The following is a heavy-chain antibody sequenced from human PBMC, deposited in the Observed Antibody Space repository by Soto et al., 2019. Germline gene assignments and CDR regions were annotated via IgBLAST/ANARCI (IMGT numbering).Heavy chain of an antibody. CDR1: GFTFISYA. D-gene: IGHD3-22*01. J-gene: IGHJ4*02. V-gene: IGHV3-23*01. CDR2: ISGSGGST. CDR3: AKSRGVYDMPPDGFKYYFDY. Sequence: PGGSLTLSCAASGFTFISYAMSWVRQAPGKGLEWVSAISGSGGSTYYADSVKGRFATSRDNSKNTLYLQMNSLRAEDTAVYYCAKSRGVYDMPPDGFKYYFDYWGQGTLVTVSS.